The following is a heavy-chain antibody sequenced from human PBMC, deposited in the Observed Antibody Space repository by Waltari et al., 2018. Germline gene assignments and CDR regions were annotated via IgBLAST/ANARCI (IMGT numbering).Heavy chain of an antibody. CDR2: IYHSGST. V-gene: IGHV4-38-2*02. D-gene: IGHD3-22*01. CDR1: GYSLSSGYY. Sequence: QVQLQESGPGLVKPSETLSLTCTVSGYSLSSGYYWGWIRQPPGKGLEWIGSIYHSGSTYYNPSLKSRVTISVDTYKNQFALKLSSGTAADTAVYYCASLHYDSPTGYWGQGTLVTVSS. J-gene: IGHJ4*02. CDR3: ASLHYDSPTGY.